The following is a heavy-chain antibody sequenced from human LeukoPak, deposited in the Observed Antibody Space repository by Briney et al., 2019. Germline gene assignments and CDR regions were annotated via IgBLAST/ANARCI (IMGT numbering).Heavy chain of an antibody. J-gene: IGHJ4*02. Sequence: PGRSLRLSCAASGFTFDDYAMHWVRQAPGKGLEWVSGISWISGSIGYADSVKGRFTISRDNAKNSLYLQMNSLRAEDTALYYCAKDIYYDSSGDFDYWGQGTLVTVSS. V-gene: IGHV3-9*01. CDR2: ISWISGSI. CDR3: AKDIYYDSSGDFDY. D-gene: IGHD3-22*01. CDR1: GFTFDDYA.